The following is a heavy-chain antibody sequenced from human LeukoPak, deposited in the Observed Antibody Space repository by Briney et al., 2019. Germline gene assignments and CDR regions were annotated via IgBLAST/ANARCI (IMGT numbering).Heavy chain of an antibody. CDR2: ISYDGSNK. D-gene: IGHD3-10*01. V-gene: IGHV3-30*18. CDR3: AKDIISYDGSHDY. J-gene: IGHJ4*02. Sequence: GGSLRLSCAASGFTFSSYGMHWVRQAPGKGLEWVAVISYDGSNKYYADSVKGRFTISRDNSKNALYLQMNSLRAEDTAVYYCAKDIISYDGSHDYWGQGTLVTVSS. CDR1: GFTFSSYG.